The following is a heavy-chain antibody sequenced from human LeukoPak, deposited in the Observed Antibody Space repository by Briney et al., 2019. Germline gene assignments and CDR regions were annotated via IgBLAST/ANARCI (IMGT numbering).Heavy chain of an antibody. J-gene: IGHJ5*02. D-gene: IGHD2/OR15-2a*01. CDR3: ARNVSADLSNRHLKWFDP. V-gene: IGHV4-39*07. CDR1: GGSVSSTAYY. Sequence: TPSETLSLTCTVSGGSVSSTAYYRGWIRQPPGKGLEWIGNIYHSGSTHYNPSLKSRVTISVDKSKNQFSLKLSSVTAADTAIYYCARNVSADLSNRHLKWFDPWGQGTLVTVSS. CDR2: IYHSGST.